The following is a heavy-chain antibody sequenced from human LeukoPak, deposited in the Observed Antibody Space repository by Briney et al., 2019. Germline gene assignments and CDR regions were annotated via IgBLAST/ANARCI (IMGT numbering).Heavy chain of an antibody. Sequence: SETLSLTCTVSGGSISSSSYYWGWIRQPPGKGLEWIGSIYYSGSTYYNPSLKSRVTISVDMSKNQFSLKLSSVTAADTAVYYCARHSSYWGNWFDPWGQGTLVTVSS. CDR3: ARHSSYWGNWFDP. CDR1: GGSISSSSYY. D-gene: IGHD2-8*02. CDR2: IYYSGST. V-gene: IGHV4-39*01. J-gene: IGHJ5*02.